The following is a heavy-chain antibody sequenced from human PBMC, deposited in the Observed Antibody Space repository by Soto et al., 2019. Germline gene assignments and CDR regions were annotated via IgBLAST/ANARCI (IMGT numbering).Heavy chain of an antibody. D-gene: IGHD3-22*01. CDR3: ATAPNYYDSSGYRIFDY. CDR2: FDPEDGET. V-gene: IGHV1-24*01. CDR1: GYTLTELS. Sequence: GASVKVSCKVSGYTLTELSMHWVRQAPGKGLEWMGGFDPEDGETIYAQKFQGRVTMTEDTSTDTAYMELSSLRSEDTAVYYCATAPNYYDSSGYRIFDYWGQGTLVTVSS. J-gene: IGHJ4*02.